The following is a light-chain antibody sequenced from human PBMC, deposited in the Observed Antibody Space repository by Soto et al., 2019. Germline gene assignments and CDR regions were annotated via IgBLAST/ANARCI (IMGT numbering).Light chain of an antibody. CDR1: QNIDTY. J-gene: IGKJ2*01. CDR2: VAS. Sequence: DIQMTQSPSSLSPSVGDSVTITCRASQNIDTYLNWYQQKPGEAPKLLIYVASRLQSGVPSRFSGRGSGTDFTLTIFGLQPEDFATYYCQQSSTTPYTFGQRTNLEIK. CDR3: QQSSTTPYT. V-gene: IGKV1-39*01.